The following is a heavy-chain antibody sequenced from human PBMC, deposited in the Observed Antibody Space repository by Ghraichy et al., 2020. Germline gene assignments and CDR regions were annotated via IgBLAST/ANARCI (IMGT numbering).Heavy chain of an antibody. Sequence: GESLNISCAASGFTFSSYAMSWVRQAPGKGLEWVSAISGSGGSTYYADSVKGRFTISRDNSKNTLYLQMNSLRAEDTAVYYCAKDGEGYYGSGSYYHFDYWGQGTLVTVSS. D-gene: IGHD3-10*01. CDR1: GFTFSSYA. J-gene: IGHJ4*02. CDR2: ISGSGGST. V-gene: IGHV3-23*01. CDR3: AKDGEGYYGSGSYYHFDY.